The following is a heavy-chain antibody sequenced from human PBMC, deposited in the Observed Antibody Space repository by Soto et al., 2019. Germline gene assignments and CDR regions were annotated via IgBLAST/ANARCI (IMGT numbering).Heavy chain of an antibody. Sequence: GASVKVSCKASGYTFTSYYMHWVRQAPGQGLEWMGIINPSGGSTSYAQKFQGRVTMTRDTSTSTVYMELSSLRSEDTAVYYCARDLGHYDSSLEAFDIWGQGTMVTVSS. D-gene: IGHD3-22*01. CDR1: GYTFTSYY. CDR2: INPSGGST. V-gene: IGHV1-46*01. CDR3: ARDLGHYDSSLEAFDI. J-gene: IGHJ3*02.